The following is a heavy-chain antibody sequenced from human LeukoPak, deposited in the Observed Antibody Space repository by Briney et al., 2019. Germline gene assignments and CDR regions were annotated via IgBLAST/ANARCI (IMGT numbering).Heavy chain of an antibody. V-gene: IGHV3-30*04. CDR2: ISYDGSNK. CDR3: ARAKSSMGYCSGGSCYSLDY. D-gene: IGHD2-15*01. Sequence: GGSLRLSCAASGFTFSSYAMHWVREAPGKGLEWVAVISYDGSNKYYADSVKGRFTISRDNSKNTLYLQMNSLRAEDTAVYYCARAKSSMGYCSGGSCYSLDYWGQGTLVTVSS. J-gene: IGHJ4*02. CDR1: GFTFSSYA.